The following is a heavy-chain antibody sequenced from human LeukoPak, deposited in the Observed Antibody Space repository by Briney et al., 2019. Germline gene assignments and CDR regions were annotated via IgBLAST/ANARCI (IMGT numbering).Heavy chain of an antibody. CDR2: ISYDGSDK. D-gene: IGHD2-2*01. CDR3: ARPQYCSSTSCYFYYYYMDV. J-gene: IGHJ6*03. Sequence: GGSLRLSCAASGFTFSNYGIHWVRQAPGKGLEWVAVISYDGSDKYYADSVKGRFTTSRDNSKNTLYLQMNSLRVEDTAVYYCARPQYCSSTSCYFYYYYMDVWGKGTTVTVSS. CDR1: GFTFSNYG. V-gene: IGHV3-30*03.